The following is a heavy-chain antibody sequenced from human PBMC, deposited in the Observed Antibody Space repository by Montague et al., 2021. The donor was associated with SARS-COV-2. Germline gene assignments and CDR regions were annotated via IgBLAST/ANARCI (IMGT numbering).Heavy chain of an antibody. J-gene: IGHJ4*02. CDR3: PRDVGWYSSSWFDY. D-gene: IGHD6-13*01. Sequence: TLSLTCTVSGGSISSGCYYWIWLRQHPGQGLGWFGYIYYSACTYYTXXLKIRVTISVDTSKNRFSLKLSSVTAADTAMYICPRDVGWYSSSWFDYWGQGTLVTVSS. CDR1: GGSISSGCYY. CDR2: IYYSACT. V-gene: IGHV4-31*03.